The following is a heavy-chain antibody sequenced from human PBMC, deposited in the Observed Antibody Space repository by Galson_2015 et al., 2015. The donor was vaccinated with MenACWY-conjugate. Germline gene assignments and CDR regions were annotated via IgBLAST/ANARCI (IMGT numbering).Heavy chain of an antibody. V-gene: IGHV4-59*01. D-gene: IGHD4-17*01. CDR3: ARDNTATVIDYGTDV. Sequence: ETLSLTCTVSGDSISGYFWSWIRQPPGKGLEWIGYISYSGSTKYNPSLKSRVTISVDTSRNQFSLRLTSVTAADTALYYCARDNTATVIDYGTDVWGQGTLVAVPS. CDR1: GDSISGYF. CDR2: ISYSGST. J-gene: IGHJ4*02.